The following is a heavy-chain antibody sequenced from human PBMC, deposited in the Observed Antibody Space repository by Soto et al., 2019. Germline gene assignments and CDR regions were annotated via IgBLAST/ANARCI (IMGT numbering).Heavy chain of an antibody. J-gene: IGHJ6*02. D-gene: IGHD3-3*01. V-gene: IGHV1-69*13. CDR1: GGTFSSYA. CDR3: ARDRIYDFWSGYLSYYYYGMDV. Sequence: AVKVSCKASGGTFSSYAISWVRQAPGQGLEWMGGIIPIFGTANYAQKFQGRVTITADESTSTAYMELSSLRSEDTAVYYCARDRIYDFWSGYLSYYYYGMDVWGQGTTVTVSS. CDR2: IIPIFGTA.